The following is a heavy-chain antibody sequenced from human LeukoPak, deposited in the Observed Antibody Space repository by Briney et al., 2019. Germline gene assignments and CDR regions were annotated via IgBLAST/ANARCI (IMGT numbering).Heavy chain of an antibody. D-gene: IGHD3-22*01. CDR3: ARQGYRLYYDSSGYSAPPLYYFDY. Sequence: SETLSLTCTVSGGSISSYYWSWIRQPPGKVLEWIGYIYYSGSTNYNPSLKSRVTISVDTSKNQFSLKLSSVTAADTAVYYCARQGYRLYYDSSGYSAPPLYYFDYWGQGTLVTVSS. V-gene: IGHV4-59*08. J-gene: IGHJ4*02. CDR1: GGSISSYY. CDR2: IYYSGST.